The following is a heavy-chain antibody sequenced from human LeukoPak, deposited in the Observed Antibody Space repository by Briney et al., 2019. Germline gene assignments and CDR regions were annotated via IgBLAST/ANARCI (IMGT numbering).Heavy chain of an antibody. D-gene: IGHD1-26*01. CDR2: TYYSGPA. J-gene: IGHJ6*02. V-gene: IGHV4-59*08. CDR1: GASVTSYS. CDR3: ARRRGNYYPMDV. Sequence: PSETLSLTCTVSGASVTSYSWTWIRQPPGKGLELIGHTYYSGPANYNPSLKSRITISIDTSKNQFSLKVTSVTAADTAVYYCARRRGNYYPMDVWGHGTTVTVSS.